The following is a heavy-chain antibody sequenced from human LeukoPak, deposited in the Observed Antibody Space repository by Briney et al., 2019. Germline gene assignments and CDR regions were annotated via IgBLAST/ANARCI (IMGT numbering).Heavy chain of an antibody. CDR3: VRQGYYGSGTYFARRWFDP. D-gene: IGHD3-10*01. CDR1: GGSFSGYY. J-gene: IGHJ5*02. CDR2: LNPSGGT. V-gene: IGHV4-34*01. Sequence: PSETLSLTCAVYGGSFSGYYWTWIRQSPGKGLEWIGDLNPSGGTNYNPSLKSRVTISQDTSKNQFSLRLNSLTAADTAVYYCVRQGYYGSGTYFARRWFDPWGQGTLVTVSS.